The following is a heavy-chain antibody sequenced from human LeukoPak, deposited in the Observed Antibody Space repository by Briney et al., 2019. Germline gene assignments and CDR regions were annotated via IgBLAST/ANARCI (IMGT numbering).Heavy chain of an antibody. CDR2: ISGSGGST. CDR1: GFTFSSYA. V-gene: IGHV3-23*01. CDR3: ARDPNGDYIGTFDM. J-gene: IGHJ3*02. D-gene: IGHD4-17*01. Sequence: PGGSLRPCCAASGFTFSSYAMHWVRQAPGKGLEWVSSISGSGGSTQYADSVQGRFAISRDNSKNTLYLQMNSLRVEDTAVYFCARDPNGDYIGTFDMWGRGTMVSVSS.